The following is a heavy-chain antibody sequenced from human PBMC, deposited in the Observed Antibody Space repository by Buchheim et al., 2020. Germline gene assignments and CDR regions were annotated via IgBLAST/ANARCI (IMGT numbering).Heavy chain of an antibody. Sequence: QVQLQESGPGLVKPSETLSLTCAVSGGSISGSDWWSWVRQPPGKGLEWVGEISSGGRSNYNPSLNSRVTISIDKARNQLSLKLTSVTAADTAVYYCARENWSGEGGYDCWGQGTL. V-gene: IGHV4-4*02. CDR1: GGSISGSDW. CDR3: ARENWSGEGGYDC. J-gene: IGHJ4*02. D-gene: IGHD3-3*01. CDR2: ISSGGRS.